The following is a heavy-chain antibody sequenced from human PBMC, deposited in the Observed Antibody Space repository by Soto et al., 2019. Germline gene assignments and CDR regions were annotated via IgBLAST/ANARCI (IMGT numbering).Heavy chain of an antibody. V-gene: IGHV1-8*01. D-gene: IGHD3-3*01. J-gene: IGHJ6*02. CDR2: MNPNSGNT. CDR1: GYTFTSYD. Sequence: GASVKVSCKASGYTFTSYDINWVRQATGQGLEWMGWMNPNSGNTGYAQKFQGRVTMTRNTSISTAYMELSSLRSEDTAVYYCASRGSGLSYYYGMDVWGQGTTVIVSS. CDR3: ASRGSGLSYYYGMDV.